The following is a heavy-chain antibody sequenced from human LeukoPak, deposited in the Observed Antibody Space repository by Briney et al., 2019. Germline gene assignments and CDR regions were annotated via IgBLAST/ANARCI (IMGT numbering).Heavy chain of an antibody. CDR1: GFAFGRYT. CDR3: ARSNGYLDY. Sequence: GGSLRLSCAASGFAFGRYTMHWVRQAPGKGLEWVAVTSYDGRNRYYADSVKGRFTISRDNSNNTLYLQMNSLRTEDTAMYYCARSNGYLDYWGQGTLVTVSS. V-gene: IGHV3-30*04. CDR2: TSYDGRNR. J-gene: IGHJ4*02. D-gene: IGHD2-8*01.